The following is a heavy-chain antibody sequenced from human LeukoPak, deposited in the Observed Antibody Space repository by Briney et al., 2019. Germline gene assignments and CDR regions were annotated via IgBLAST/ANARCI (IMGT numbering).Heavy chain of an antibody. CDR1: GGAMSGYY. CDR3: ARLRGNYFPDY. CDR2: IHYSGST. D-gene: IGHD4-11*01. J-gene: IGHJ4*02. V-gene: IGHV4-59*01. Sequence: SETLSLTCTVSGGAMSGYYWTWIRQSPGMRLEWIAYIHYSGSTNYNPSLKSLVTISVDTSKNQFSLRLNSVTAADTAVYYCARLRGNYFPDYWGQGTLVTVSS.